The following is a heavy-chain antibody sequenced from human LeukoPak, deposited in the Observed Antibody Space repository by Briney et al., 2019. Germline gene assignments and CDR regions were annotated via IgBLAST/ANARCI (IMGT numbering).Heavy chain of an antibody. CDR3: AKVRYYYGSGSYQTNFDY. J-gene: IGHJ4*02. CDR1: GFTFSSYG. Sequence: PGGSLRLSCAASGFTFSSYGMHWVRQAPGKGLEWVAVISYDGSNKYYAVSVKGRFTISRDNSKNTLYLQMNSLRAEDTAVYYCAKVRYYYGSGSYQTNFDYWGQGTLVTVSS. CDR2: ISYDGSNK. V-gene: IGHV3-30*18. D-gene: IGHD3-10*01.